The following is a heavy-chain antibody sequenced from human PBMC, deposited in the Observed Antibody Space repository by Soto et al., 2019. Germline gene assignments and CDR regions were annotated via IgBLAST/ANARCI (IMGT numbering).Heavy chain of an antibody. CDR2: IIPIFGTA. J-gene: IGHJ6*02. CDR1: EGTFSSYA. CDR3: ARGYSSSSGLVYYYYYGMDV. D-gene: IGHD6-6*01. V-gene: IGHV1-69*01. Sequence: SVTVPCKSSEGTFSSYAISWVRPAPGQGLEWMGGIIPIFGTANYAQKFQGRVTITADESTSTAYMELSSLRSEDTAVYYCARGYSSSSGLVYYYYYGMDVWGQGTTVTVSS.